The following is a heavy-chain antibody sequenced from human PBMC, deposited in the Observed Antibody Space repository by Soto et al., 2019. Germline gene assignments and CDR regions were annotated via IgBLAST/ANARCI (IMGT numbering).Heavy chain of an antibody. CDR2: IYYSGST. J-gene: IGHJ5*02. CDR1: GGSISSGGYY. CDR3: ARVRGIAAVHWFDP. D-gene: IGHD6-13*01. Sequence: QVELQEAGPGLVKPSHTLSLTCTVSGGSISSGGYYWSWIRQHPGKGLEWIGYIYYSGSTYYNPSLKSRVTISVDTSKNQFSLKLSSVTAADTAVYYCARVRGIAAVHWFDPWGQGTLVTVSS. V-gene: IGHV4-31*03.